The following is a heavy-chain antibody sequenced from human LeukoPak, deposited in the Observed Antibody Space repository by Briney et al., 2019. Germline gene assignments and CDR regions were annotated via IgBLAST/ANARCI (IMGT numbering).Heavy chain of an antibody. CDR3: ARGHSGYSENYFDY. D-gene: IGHD3-22*01. CDR1: GYTFTNYG. CDR2: ISAYNGNT. J-gene: IGHJ4*02. Sequence: ASVKVSCKASGYTFTNYGINWVRQAPGQGLEWMGWISAYNGNTNYAQKFQGRVTLTKDTSTTTAYMELRSLRSDDTAIYYCARGHSGYSENYFDYWGQGTLVTVSS. V-gene: IGHV1-18*01.